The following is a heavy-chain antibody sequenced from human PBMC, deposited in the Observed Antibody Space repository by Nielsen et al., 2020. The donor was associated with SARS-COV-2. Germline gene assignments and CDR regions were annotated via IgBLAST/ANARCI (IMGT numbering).Heavy chain of an antibody. Sequence: GESLKISCAASGFTFSSYWMSWVRQAPGKGLEWVSAISGSGGSTYYADSVKGRFTISRDNSKNTLYLQMDSLRAEDTAVYYCAKVYSYGRGGYYYYYGMDVWGQGTTVTVSS. D-gene: IGHD5-18*01. CDR3: AKVYSYGRGGYYYYYGMDV. V-gene: IGHV3-23*01. J-gene: IGHJ6*02. CDR2: ISGSGGST. CDR1: GFTFSSYW.